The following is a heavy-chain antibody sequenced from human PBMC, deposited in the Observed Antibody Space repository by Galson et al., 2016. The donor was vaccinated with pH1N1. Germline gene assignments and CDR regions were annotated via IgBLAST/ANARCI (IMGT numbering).Heavy chain of an antibody. J-gene: IGHJ6*02. Sequence: CIVSGASLSGGGFYWSWIRQHPGQGLEWLGYIYNSGSAYPNPSLKSRLTISLDTSQSQVSLQLSSVTGADTAVYFCAKTFMGVAYYYGMDVWGQGTTVTVSS. D-gene: IGHD2/OR15-2a*01. CDR2: IYNSGSA. CDR3: AKTFMGVAYYYGMDV. V-gene: IGHV4-31*03. CDR1: GASLSGGGFY.